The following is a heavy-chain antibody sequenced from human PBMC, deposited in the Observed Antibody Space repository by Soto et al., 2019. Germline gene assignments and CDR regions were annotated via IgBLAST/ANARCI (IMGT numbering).Heavy chain of an antibody. D-gene: IGHD3-3*01. CDR1: GGTISSGGDY. V-gene: IGHV4-31*03. J-gene: IGHJ6*02. Sequence: SETMCLTSTVSGGTISSGGDYWSWIRKQPGKGLEWIGYIYYSGSTYYNPSLKSRVTISVDTSKNQFSLKLSSVTAADTAVYYCARERRYYDFWSGYWPDVWGQGTTVTVSS. CDR2: IYYSGST. CDR3: ARERRYYDFWSGYWPDV.